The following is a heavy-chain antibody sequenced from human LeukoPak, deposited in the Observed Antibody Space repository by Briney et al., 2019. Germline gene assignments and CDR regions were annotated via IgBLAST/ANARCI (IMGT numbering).Heavy chain of an antibody. V-gene: IGHV4-59*08. CDR1: GGSISSYY. CDR2: TYYSGST. D-gene: IGHD6-13*01. J-gene: IGHJ5*02. CDR3: ARLIIAAAGSSNWFDP. Sequence: SETLSLTCTVSGGSISSYYRSWIRQPPGKGLEWIGYTYYSGSTNYNPSPKSRVTISVDTSKNQFSLKLSSVTAADTAVYYCARLIIAAAGSSNWFDPWGQGTLVTVSS.